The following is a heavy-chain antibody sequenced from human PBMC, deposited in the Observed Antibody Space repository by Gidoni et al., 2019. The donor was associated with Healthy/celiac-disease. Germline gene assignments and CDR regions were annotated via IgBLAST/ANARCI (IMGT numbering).Heavy chain of an antibody. D-gene: IGHD3-10*01. CDR3: ARGGNTYYYGSGSYYLDY. V-gene: IGHV4-34*01. J-gene: IGHJ4*02. CDR2: INHSGST. Sequence: QVQLQQWGAGLLKPSETLSLTCAVYGGSFSGYYWSWIRQPPGKGLEWIGEINHSGSTNYNPSLKSRVTISVDTSKNQFSLKLSSVTAADTAVYYCARGGNTYYYGSGSYYLDYWGQGTLVTVSS. CDR1: GGSFSGYY.